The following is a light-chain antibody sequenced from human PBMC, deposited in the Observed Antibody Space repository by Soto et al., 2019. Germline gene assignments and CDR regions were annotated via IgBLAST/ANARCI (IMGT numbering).Light chain of an antibody. J-gene: IGKJ1*01. V-gene: IGKV3-15*01. CDR2: GAS. CDR3: QQYNNWAT. CDR1: QSVSSN. Sequence: EIVMTQSPATLSVSPGERATLSCTASQSVSSNLAWYQQKPGQAPRLLIYGASTRATGIPARFSGSGSGTEFTLTISSLQSEDFAVYYCQQYNNWATFGQGTKVEIK.